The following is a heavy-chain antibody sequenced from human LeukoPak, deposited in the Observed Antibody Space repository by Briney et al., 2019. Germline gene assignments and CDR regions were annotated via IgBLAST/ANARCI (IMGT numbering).Heavy chain of an antibody. V-gene: IGHV3-53*01. CDR1: GFTVSSNY. CDR3: ARYSQGVSYFDY. D-gene: IGHD5-18*01. J-gene: IGHJ4*02. CDR2: IYSGGST. Sequence: GGSLRLSCAASGFTVSSNYMSWVRQAPGKGLEWVSVIYSGGSTYYADSVKGRFTISRDNSKNTLYLQMNSLRAEDTAVYYCARYSQGVSYFDYWGLGTLVTVSS.